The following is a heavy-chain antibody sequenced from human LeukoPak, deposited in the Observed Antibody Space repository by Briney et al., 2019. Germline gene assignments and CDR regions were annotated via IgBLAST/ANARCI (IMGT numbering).Heavy chain of an antibody. Sequence: PGGSLRLSCAASGFTFSSCAMHWVRQAPGKGLEWVAVISYDGSNKYYADSVKGRFTISRDNSKNTLYLQMNSLRAEDTAVYYCARDGSSGHPRYFDYWGQGTLVTVSS. V-gene: IGHV3-30-3*01. CDR3: ARDGSSGHPRYFDY. J-gene: IGHJ4*02. CDR2: ISYDGSNK. CDR1: GFTFSSCA. D-gene: IGHD6-19*01.